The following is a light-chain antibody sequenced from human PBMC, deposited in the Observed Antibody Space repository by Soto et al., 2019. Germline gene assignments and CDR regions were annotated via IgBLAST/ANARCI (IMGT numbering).Light chain of an antibody. CDR1: SSNIGAGYD. V-gene: IGLV1-40*01. Sequence: QSVLTQPPSVSGAPGQRVTISCTGSSSNIGAGYDVHWYQQLPGTAPKLLIYGNSNRPSGVPDRFSGSKSGTSASLAITGVQAEDEAYYYCQAYYSSLSGYVFGTGTKVTVL. J-gene: IGLJ1*01. CDR3: QAYYSSLSGYV. CDR2: GNS.